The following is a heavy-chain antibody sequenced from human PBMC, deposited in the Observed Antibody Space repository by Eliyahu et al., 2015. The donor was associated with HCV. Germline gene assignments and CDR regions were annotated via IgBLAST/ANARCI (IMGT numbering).Heavy chain of an antibody. Sequence: EVQLVQSGAEVKKPGESLKISCKGSGYIFSTYWIAWVRQVPGKGPECVGTIYPGYSQTKYSPEFEGQVTMSVDKSINTAYLEWNSLKASDTAIYYCARHHHQYGDPTYFDPWGQGTLVTVSS. CDR3: ARHHHQYGDPTYFDP. CDR2: IYPGYSQT. D-gene: IGHD2-8*01. CDR1: GYIFSTYW. J-gene: IGHJ5*02. V-gene: IGHV5-51*01.